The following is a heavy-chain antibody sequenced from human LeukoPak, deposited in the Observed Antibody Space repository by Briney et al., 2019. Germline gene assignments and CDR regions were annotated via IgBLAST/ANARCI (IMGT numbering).Heavy chain of an antibody. CDR1: GGSISSSSYY. CDR2: IYYSGST. V-gene: IGHV4-39*01. CDR3: ARRVRGVTDY. J-gene: IGHJ4*02. D-gene: IGHD3-10*01. Sequence: KPSETLSLTCTVSGGSISSSSYYWGWIRQPPGKGLEWIGSIYYSGSTYYNPSVKSRVTISVDTSKNQFSLKLSSVTAADTAVYYCARRVRGVTDYWGQGTLVTVSS.